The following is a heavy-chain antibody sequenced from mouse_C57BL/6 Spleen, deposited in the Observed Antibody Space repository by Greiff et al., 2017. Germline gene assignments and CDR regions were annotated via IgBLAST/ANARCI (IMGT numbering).Heavy chain of an antibody. Sequence: VQLQQSGAELARPGASVKLSCKASGYTFTSYGISWVKQRTGQGLEWIGEIYPRSGNTYYNEKFKGKATPTADKSSSTAYMELRSLTSEDSAVYFCARDSRGYYAMDYWGQGTSVTVSS. J-gene: IGHJ4*01. CDR2: IYPRSGNT. CDR1: GYTFTSYG. CDR3: ARDSRGYYAMDY. D-gene: IGHD1-1*01. V-gene: IGHV1-81*01.